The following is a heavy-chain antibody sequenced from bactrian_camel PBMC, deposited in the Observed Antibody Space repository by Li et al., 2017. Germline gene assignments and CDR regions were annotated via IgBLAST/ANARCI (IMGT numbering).Heavy chain of an antibody. J-gene: IGHJ4*01. CDR3: AAAPRSGGGVPWCHGQLDAYVY. CDR2: IYNRGGMT. D-gene: IGHD3*01. Sequence: EVQLVESGGGSVQAGGSLRLSCAVSGGTWTSARVTWFRQAPGKEREGVAHIYNRGGMTYYADSVKDRFTISVDNAKNTLTLRMDSLKPEDTAMYYCAAAPRSGGGVPWCHGQLDAYVYWGQGTQVTVS. CDR1: GGTWTSAR. V-gene: IGHV3S31*01.